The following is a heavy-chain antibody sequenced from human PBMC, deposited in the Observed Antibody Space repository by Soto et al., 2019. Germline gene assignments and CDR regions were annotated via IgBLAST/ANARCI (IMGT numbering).Heavy chain of an antibody. Sequence: ASETLSVTYTVSGGSISSGDYYWSWIRQPPGKGLEWIGYIYYSGSTYYNPSLKSRVTISVDTSKNQFSLKLSSVTAADTAVYYCARVRLGIVVPTYMSWIDLWCQGTLVTVSS. CDR2: IYYSGST. CDR3: ARVRLGIVVPTYMSWIDL. V-gene: IGHV4-30-4*01. CDR1: GGSISSGDYY. J-gene: IGHJ5*02. D-gene: IGHD1-26*01.